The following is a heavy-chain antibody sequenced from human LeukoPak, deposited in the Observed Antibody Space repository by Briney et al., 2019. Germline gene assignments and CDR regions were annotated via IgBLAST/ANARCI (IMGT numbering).Heavy chain of an antibody. Sequence: PGGSLRLSCAASGFTFSTYSMHWVRQAPEKGLEWVSYISSSSSAIYYADSVKGRFTISRDNAKTSLYLQMNSPRDEDTAVYYCVRPRDGSGSPPDIWGQGTMVTVSS. D-gene: IGHD1-26*01. CDR1: GFTFSTYS. J-gene: IGHJ3*02. V-gene: IGHV3-48*02. CDR3: VRPRDGSGSPPDI. CDR2: ISSSSSAI.